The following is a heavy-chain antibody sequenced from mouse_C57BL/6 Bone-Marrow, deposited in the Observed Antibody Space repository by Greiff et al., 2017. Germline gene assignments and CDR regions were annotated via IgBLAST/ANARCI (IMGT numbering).Heavy chain of an antibody. CDR2: IYPGGGYT. Sequence: QVHVKQSGAELVRPGTSVKMSCKASGYTFTNYWIGWAKQRPGHGLEWIGDIYPGGGYTNYNEKFKGKATLTADKSSSTAYMQFSSLTSEDSAIYYCARSGYYGCYYAMDYWGQGTSVTVSS. CDR3: ARSGYYGCYYAMDY. V-gene: IGHV1-63*01. J-gene: IGHJ4*01. CDR1: GYTFTNYW. D-gene: IGHD1-1*01.